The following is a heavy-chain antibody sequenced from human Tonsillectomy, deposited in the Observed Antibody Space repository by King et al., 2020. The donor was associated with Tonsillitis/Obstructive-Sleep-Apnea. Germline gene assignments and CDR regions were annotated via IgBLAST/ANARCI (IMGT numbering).Heavy chain of an antibody. J-gene: IGHJ4*02. CDR2: LSDSGSDT. CDR3: AKGDCRSTSCYNFFDY. D-gene: IGHD2-2*02. Sequence: VQLVESGGGLVQPGGSLRLSCAASGFTFSSYAMSWVRQAPGKGLEWVSSLSDSGSDTYYADSVRGRFTISRHNSKNTLYLQMNSLRAEDTAISYCAKGDCRSTSCYNFFDYWGQGTLVTVSS. CDR1: GFTFSSYA. V-gene: IGHV3-23*04.